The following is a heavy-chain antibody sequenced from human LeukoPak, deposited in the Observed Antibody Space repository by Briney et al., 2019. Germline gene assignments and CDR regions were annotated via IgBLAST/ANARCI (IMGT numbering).Heavy chain of an antibody. V-gene: IGHV3-30*18. CDR2: ISYDGSNK. Sequence: PGESLRLSCAASGFTFSSYGMHWVRQAPGKGLEWVAVISYDGSNKYYADSVKGRSTISRDNSKNTLYLQMNSLRAEDTAVYYCAKADDYWGQGTLVTVSS. CDR3: AKADDY. CDR1: GFTFSSYG. J-gene: IGHJ4*02.